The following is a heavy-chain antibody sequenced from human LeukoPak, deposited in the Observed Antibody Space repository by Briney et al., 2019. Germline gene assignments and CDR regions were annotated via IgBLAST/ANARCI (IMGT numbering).Heavy chain of an antibody. CDR3: GRDLTSSGWYYFDC. CDR1: GFTFNDYG. CDR2: ISYDGRKK. V-gene: IGHV3-30*02. Sequence: GGSLRLSCAASGFTFNDYGMHGGRQAPGKGGGGGAFISYDGRKKYYVEAVKGGFTISRDDPKNTLYLQMDSLRAEDTAVYYCGRDLTSSGWYYFDCWGQGTLVTVSS. J-gene: IGHJ4*02. D-gene: IGHD6-19*01.